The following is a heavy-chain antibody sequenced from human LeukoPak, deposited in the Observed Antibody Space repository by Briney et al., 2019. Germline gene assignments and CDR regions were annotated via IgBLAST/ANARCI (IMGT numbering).Heavy chain of an antibody. V-gene: IGHV4-59*11. CDR2: IYYSGST. J-gene: IGHJ6*03. CDR1: GGSISSHY. Sequence: SETLSLTCTVSGGSISSHYWSWIRQPPGKGLEWIGYIYYSGSTNYNPSLKSRVTISVDTSNNQFSLKLSSVTAADTAVYYCARRYSSGWPDYYYYMDVWGKGTTVTVSS. CDR3: ARRYSSGWPDYYYYMDV. D-gene: IGHD6-19*01.